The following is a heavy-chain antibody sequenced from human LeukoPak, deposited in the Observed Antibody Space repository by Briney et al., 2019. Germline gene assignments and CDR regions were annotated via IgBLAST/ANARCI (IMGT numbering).Heavy chain of an antibody. CDR1: GFTFKLYW. Sequence: PGGSLRLSCAASGFTFKLYWMHWVRQVPGKAPVWVSRINDDGSDTRYADSVKGRFTISRDNAKNSLYLQMNSLRAEDTAVYYCATDLYEGKYCGGDCSCVNCNTPNWFDPWGQGTLVTVSS. V-gene: IGHV3-74*01. CDR2: INDDGSDT. J-gene: IGHJ5*02. D-gene: IGHD2-21*01. CDR3: ATDLYEGKYCGGDCSCVNCNTPNWFDP.